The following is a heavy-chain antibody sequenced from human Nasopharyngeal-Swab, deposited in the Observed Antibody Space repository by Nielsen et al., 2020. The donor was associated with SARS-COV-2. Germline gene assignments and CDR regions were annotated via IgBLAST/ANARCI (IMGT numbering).Heavy chain of an antibody. J-gene: IGHJ4*02. D-gene: IGHD6-13*01. CDR3: ARSEAEDYSSSWYDY. CDR2: IYYSGST. Sequence: WIRQPPGKGLEWIGSIYYSGSTYYNPSLKSRVTISVDTSKNQFSLKLSSVAAADMAVYYCARSEAEDYSSSWYDYWGRGTLVTVSS. V-gene: IGHV4-39*01.